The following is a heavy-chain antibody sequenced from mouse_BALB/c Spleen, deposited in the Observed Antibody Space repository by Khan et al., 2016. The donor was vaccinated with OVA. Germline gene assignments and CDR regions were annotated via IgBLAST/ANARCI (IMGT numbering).Heavy chain of an antibody. J-gene: IGHJ2*01. CDR2: ISYSGST. CDR3: ARWGNSDFDY. Sequence: EVQLQESGPGLVKPSQSLSLTCTVTGYSITSDYAWNWIRQFPENKLELMGYISYSGSTSYTPSLNSRISITRNTSKNQFFLQLNSVTTEDTATYYCARWGNSDFDYWGQGTTLTVSS. V-gene: IGHV3-2*02. CDR1: GYSITSDYA.